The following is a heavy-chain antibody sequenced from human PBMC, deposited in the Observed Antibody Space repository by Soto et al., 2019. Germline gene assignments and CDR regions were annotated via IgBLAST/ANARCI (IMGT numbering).Heavy chain of an antibody. CDR2: IRYDGSNK. V-gene: IGHV3-33*01. J-gene: IGHJ5*02. CDR1: GFTFSSYG. CDR3: AREYCSSTSCLNWFDP. Sequence: GGSLRLSCAASGFTFSSYGMHWVRQAPGKGLEWVAVIRYDGSNKYYADSVKGRFTISRDNAKNTLYLQMNSLRAEDTAVYYCAREYCSSTSCLNWFDPWGQGTLVTVSS. D-gene: IGHD2-2*01.